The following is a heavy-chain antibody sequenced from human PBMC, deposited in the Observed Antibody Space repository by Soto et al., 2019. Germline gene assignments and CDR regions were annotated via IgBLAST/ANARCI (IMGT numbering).Heavy chain of an antibody. CDR2: IYYSGST. CDR3: ARAYSHSGYSSSWVFDS. CDR1: GGSINSGGYY. J-gene: IGHJ4*02. V-gene: IGHV4-31*03. D-gene: IGHD6-13*01. Sequence: QVQLQESGPGLVKPSQTLSLICTVSGGSINSGGYYWSWIRQHPGKGLEWIGYIYYSGSTYYNPFLRSRVTISAGESENQCYLKLSSVTAADTAVYFCARAYSHSGYSSSWVFDSWGQGTLVNVSS.